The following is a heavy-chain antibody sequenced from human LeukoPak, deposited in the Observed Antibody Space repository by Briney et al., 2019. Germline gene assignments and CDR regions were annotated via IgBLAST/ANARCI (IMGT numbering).Heavy chain of an antibody. CDR1: GFTFSSYS. J-gene: IGHJ4*02. V-gene: IGHV3-21*01. CDR2: ISSSSTYI. CDR3: ALNPGGIVGATYFDY. Sequence: PGGSLRLSCAASGFTFSSYSMNWARQAPGKGLEWVSSISSSSTYIYYADSVKGRFTISRDNAKNSLYLQMNSLRAEDTAVYNCALNPGGIVGATYFDYWGQGTLVTVSS. D-gene: IGHD1-26*01.